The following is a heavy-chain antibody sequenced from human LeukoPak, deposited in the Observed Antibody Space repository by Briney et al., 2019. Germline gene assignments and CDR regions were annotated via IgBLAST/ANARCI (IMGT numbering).Heavy chain of an antibody. Sequence: SVKVSCKASGGTFSSYAISWVRQAPGQGLEWMGGIIPIFGTANYAQKFQGRVTITTDESTSTAYMELSSLRSEDTAAYYCASTSGPNPYFDYWGQGTLVTVSS. J-gene: IGHJ4*02. V-gene: IGHV1-69*05. CDR1: GGTFSSYA. CDR3: ASTSGPNPYFDY. CDR2: IIPIFGTA. D-gene: IGHD1-26*01.